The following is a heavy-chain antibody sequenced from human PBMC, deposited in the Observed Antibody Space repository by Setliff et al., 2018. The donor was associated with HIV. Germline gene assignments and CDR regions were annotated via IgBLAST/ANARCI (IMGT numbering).Heavy chain of an antibody. J-gene: IGHJ6*03. CDR1: GFTFSSYA. V-gene: IGHV3-23*01. Sequence: GGSLRLSCAASGFTFSSYAMSWVRQAPGKGLEWVSAISGSGGSTYYADSVKGRFIISRDNSKNTLYLQMNSLRAEDTAVYYCAKDRWGLLRDYYYMDVWGKGTTVTVSS. D-gene: IGHD1-26*01. CDR2: ISGSGGST. CDR3: AKDRWGLLRDYYYMDV.